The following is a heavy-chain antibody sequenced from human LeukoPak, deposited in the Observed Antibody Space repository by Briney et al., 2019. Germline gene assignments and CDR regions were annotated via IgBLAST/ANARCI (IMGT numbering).Heavy chain of an antibody. CDR3: AKKGYAGSGTYSYYFDY. CDR1: GYTFTGYY. D-gene: IGHD3-10*01. J-gene: IGHJ4*02. CDR2: INPNSGGT. Sequence: GASVKVSCKASGYTFTGYYMHWVRQAPGQGLEWMGWINPNSGGTNYAQKFQGRVTMTRDTSISTAYMELSRLRSDDTAVYYCAKKGYAGSGTYSYYFDYWGQGALVTVSS. V-gene: IGHV1-2*02.